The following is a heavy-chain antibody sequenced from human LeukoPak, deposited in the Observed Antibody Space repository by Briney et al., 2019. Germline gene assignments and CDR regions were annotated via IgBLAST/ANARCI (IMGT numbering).Heavy chain of an antibody. D-gene: IGHD3-16*01. V-gene: IGHV3-23*01. J-gene: IGHJ4*02. CDR1: GFTFSTYA. CDR3: AKDNADYPIYYFDS. CDR2: ISASGGGK. Sequence: GGSPRLSCAASGFTFSTYAMNWVRQAPGKGLEWVSGISASGGGKFYADSVKGRFTIFRDKARSTVSLQMNSLRAEDAAVYFCAKDNADYPIYYFDSWGQGILVTVSS.